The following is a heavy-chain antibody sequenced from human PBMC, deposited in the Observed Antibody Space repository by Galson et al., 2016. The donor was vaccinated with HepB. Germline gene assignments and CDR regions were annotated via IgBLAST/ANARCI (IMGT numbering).Heavy chain of an antibody. CDR3: ARDGYNSQSADY. D-gene: IGHD5-24*01. J-gene: IGHJ4*02. V-gene: IGHV1-69*01. CDR2: FIPIFGTP. Sequence: SCKVSGGTFSTYTMTWVRQAPGQGLEWMGGFIPIFGTPKYAQKFQGRVTITADESTTTAFMELSSLKSEDTAIYCCARDGYNSQSADYWGQGTLVTVSS. CDR1: GGTFSTYT.